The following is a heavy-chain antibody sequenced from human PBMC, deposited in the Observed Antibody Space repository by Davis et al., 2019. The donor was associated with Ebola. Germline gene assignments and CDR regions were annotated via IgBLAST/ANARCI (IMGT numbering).Heavy chain of an antibody. V-gene: IGHV1-18*01. J-gene: IGHJ6*02. CDR2: ISAYNGNT. D-gene: IGHD6-6*01. Sequence: ASVKVSCKASGYTFTSYGISWVRQAPGQGLEWMGWISAYNGNTNYAQRLQGRVTMTTDTSTSTAYMELRSLRSDDTAVYYCARDRVYIGQLESMDVWGQGTTVTVSS. CDR1: GYTFTSYG. CDR3: ARDRVYIGQLESMDV.